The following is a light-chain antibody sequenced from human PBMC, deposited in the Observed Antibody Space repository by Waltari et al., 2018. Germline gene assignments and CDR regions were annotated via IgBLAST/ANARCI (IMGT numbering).Light chain of an antibody. CDR2: WAS. Sequence: DIVMTQSPDSLAVSLGERATINCKSSQTVLYRDNNKNSLTWYQQKPAQPPKLPFSWASIRESGVPDRLSASGSGTDFTLTISSLQAEDVAVYYCHQHYTTPWTFGQGTKVEIK. CDR1: QTVLYRDNNKNS. J-gene: IGKJ1*01. CDR3: HQHYTTPWT. V-gene: IGKV4-1*01.